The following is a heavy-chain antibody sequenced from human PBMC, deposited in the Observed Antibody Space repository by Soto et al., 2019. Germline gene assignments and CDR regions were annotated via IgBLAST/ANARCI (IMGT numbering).Heavy chain of an antibody. J-gene: IGHJ6*02. Sequence: GGSLRLSCAASGFTFSSYGMHWVRQAPGKGLEWVAVISYDGSNKYYADSVKGRFTISRDNSKNTLYLQMNSLRAEDTAVYYCAKDRTTVTKYYYGMDVWGQGTTVTVSS. D-gene: IGHD4-17*01. V-gene: IGHV3-30*18. CDR1: GFTFSSYG. CDR3: AKDRTTVTKYYYGMDV. CDR2: ISYDGSNK.